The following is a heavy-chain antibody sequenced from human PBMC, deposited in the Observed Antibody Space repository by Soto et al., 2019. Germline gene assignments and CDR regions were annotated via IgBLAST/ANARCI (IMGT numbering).Heavy chain of an antibody. CDR1: GFTFSSYA. J-gene: IGHJ4*02. CDR2: ISGSGGST. Sequence: GGSLRLSCAASGFTFSSYAMSWVRQAPGKGLEWVSAISGSGGSTYYADSVKGRFTISRDNSKNTLYLQMNSLRAEDTAVYYCAKDPRQQLVFWYFDYWGQGTLVTVSS. V-gene: IGHV3-23*01. CDR3: AKDPRQQLVFWYFDY. D-gene: IGHD6-13*01.